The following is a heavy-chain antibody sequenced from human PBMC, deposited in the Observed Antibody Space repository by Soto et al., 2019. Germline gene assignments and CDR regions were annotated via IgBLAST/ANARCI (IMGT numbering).Heavy chain of an antibody. CDR1: GGTFSSYA. Sequence: QVQLVQSGAEVKKPGSSVKVSCKASGGTFSSYAISWVRQAPGQGLEWMGGIIPIFGTANYAQKIQGRVTITADESTSTAYMELSSLRSDDTAVYYCARGSIQLWLLRGNWFDPWGQGTLVTVSS. CDR2: IIPIFGTA. D-gene: IGHD5-18*01. J-gene: IGHJ5*02. V-gene: IGHV1-69*12. CDR3: ARGSIQLWLLRGNWFDP.